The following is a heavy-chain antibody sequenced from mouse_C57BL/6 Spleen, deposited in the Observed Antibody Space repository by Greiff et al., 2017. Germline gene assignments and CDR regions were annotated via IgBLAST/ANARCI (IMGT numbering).Heavy chain of an antibody. Sequence: EVQLQQSGPELVKPGASVKMSCKASGYTFTDYNMHWVKQSPGQSLEWIGYINPNNGGTSYNQKFKGKATLTVNKSSSTADMELRSLTSADAAVYYCARDRDDYDGWFAYRGQGTLVTVSA. J-gene: IGHJ3*01. V-gene: IGHV1-22*01. D-gene: IGHD2-4*01. CDR1: GYTFTDYN. CDR3: ARDRDDYDGWFAY. CDR2: INPNNGGT.